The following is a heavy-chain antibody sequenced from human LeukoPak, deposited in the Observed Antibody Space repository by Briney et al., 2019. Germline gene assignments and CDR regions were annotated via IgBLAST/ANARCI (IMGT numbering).Heavy chain of an antibody. CDR2: IYYSGST. J-gene: IGHJ6*03. D-gene: IGHD3-3*01. CDR3: ARTTDNFWSGYLGSRDYYYMDV. V-gene: IGHV4-59*11. Sequence: SETLSLTCTVSGGSISSHYWSWIRQPPGKGLEWIGYIYYSGSTNYNPSLKSRVTISVDTSKNQFSLKLSSVTAADTGVYYCARTTDNFWSGYLGSRDYYYMDVRGKGTTVTVSS. CDR1: GGSISSHY.